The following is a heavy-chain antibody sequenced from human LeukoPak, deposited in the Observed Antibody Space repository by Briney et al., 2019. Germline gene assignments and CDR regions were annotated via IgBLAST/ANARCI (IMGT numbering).Heavy chain of an antibody. CDR3: ARVICDYVWGSYRCHFDY. J-gene: IGHJ4*02. V-gene: IGHV3-7*01. Sequence: GGSLRLSCAASGFTFIIYWMGWVRQAPGKGLEWVANIKEDGSNLYYLDSVKGRFIISRDNAKNSLHLQMNSLRAEDTAVYFCARVICDYVWGSYRCHFDYWGQGTLVSVSS. CDR1: GFTFIIYW. D-gene: IGHD3-16*02. CDR2: IKEDGSNL.